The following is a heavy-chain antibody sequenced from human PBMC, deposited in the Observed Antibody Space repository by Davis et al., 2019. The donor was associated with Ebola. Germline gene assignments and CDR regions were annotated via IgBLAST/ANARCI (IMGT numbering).Heavy chain of an antibody. J-gene: IGHJ4*02. V-gene: IGHV3-64*01. D-gene: IGHD1-26*01. CDR2: ISSNGGST. Sequence: PGGSLGLSCAASGFTFSYYAMHWVRQAPGKGLESVSTISSNGGSTYYANSVMGRFTISRDNSKNTLYLQMGSLRGEDMAVYYCARRPLSGSYYFDYWGQGTLVTVSS. CDR3: ARRPLSGSYYFDY. CDR1: GFTFSYYA.